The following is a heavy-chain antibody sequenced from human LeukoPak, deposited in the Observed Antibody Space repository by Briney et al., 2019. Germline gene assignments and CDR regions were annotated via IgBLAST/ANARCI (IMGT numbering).Heavy chain of an antibody. V-gene: IGHV5-51*01. CDR2: IYPGDSDT. Sequence: GESLKISCKGSGYDFSTYWIGWVRQMPGQGLEWMGIIYPGDSDTRNSPSLQGQVTISADKSIRTLYLQWSSLKASDTAMYYCARDGPVPATADAFDIWGQGTMVTVSS. J-gene: IGHJ3*02. CDR1: GYDFSTYW. D-gene: IGHD2-2*01. CDR3: ARDGPVPATADAFDI.